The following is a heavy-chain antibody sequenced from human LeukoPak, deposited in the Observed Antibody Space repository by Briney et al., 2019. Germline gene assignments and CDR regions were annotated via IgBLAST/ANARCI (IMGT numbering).Heavy chain of an antibody. CDR1: GGSISSGGYR. CDR3: ARARGYSYESYFDY. CDR2: IYNSGST. Sequence: SQTLSLTCTVSGGSISSGGYRWSWIRQHPGKGLEWIGYIYNSGSTYYNPALKSRVIISVDTSKNQFSLKLSSVTAADTAIYYCARARGYSYESYFDYWGQGTLVTVSS. D-gene: IGHD5-18*01. J-gene: IGHJ4*02. V-gene: IGHV4-31*03.